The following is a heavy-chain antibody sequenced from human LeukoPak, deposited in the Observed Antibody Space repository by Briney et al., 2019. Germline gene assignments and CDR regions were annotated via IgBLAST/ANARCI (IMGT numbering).Heavy chain of an antibody. CDR3: ARDPVEWELLLDY. D-gene: IGHD1-26*01. CDR1: GFTFSSFW. J-gene: IGHJ4*02. Sequence: GGSLRLSCAASGFTFSSFWMGWVRQTPGKRLEWVANMNIDGSEKYYADSVKGRFSISRDNARNSVYLQMNGLRVEDTAVYYCARDPVEWELLLDYWGQGTLVTVSS. V-gene: IGHV3-7*01. CDR2: MNIDGSEK.